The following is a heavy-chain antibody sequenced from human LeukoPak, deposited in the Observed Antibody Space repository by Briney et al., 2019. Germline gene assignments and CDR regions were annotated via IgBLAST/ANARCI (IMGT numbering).Heavy chain of an antibody. J-gene: IGHJ4*02. V-gene: IGHV1-18*01. CDR3: ATDPYYDSSVGY. Sequence: VASVKVSCKASGYTFTSYGISWVRQAPGQGLEWMGWISAYNGNTNYAQKLQGRVTMTTDTSTSTAYMELSSLRSEDTAVYYCATDPYYDSSVGYWGQGTLVTVSS. CDR1: GYTFTSYG. D-gene: IGHD3-22*01. CDR2: ISAYNGNT.